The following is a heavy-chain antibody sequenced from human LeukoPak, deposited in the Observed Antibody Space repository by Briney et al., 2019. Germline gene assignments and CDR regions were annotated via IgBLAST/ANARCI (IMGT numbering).Heavy chain of an antibody. CDR1: GFTFSSYS. CDR3: ARASHLGTSCYSY. Sequence: GGSLRLSCAASGFTFSSYSMNWVRQAPGKGLEWVSSISSSSSYIYYADSVKGRFTISRDNAKKSLYLQMNSLRAEDTAVYYCARASHLGTSCYSYWGQGTLVTVSS. J-gene: IGHJ4*02. CDR2: ISSSSSYI. V-gene: IGHV3-21*01. D-gene: IGHD2-2*01.